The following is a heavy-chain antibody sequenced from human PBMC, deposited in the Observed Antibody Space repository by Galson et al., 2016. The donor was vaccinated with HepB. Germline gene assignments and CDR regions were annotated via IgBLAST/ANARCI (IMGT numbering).Heavy chain of an antibody. V-gene: IGHV5-10-1*01. Sequence: QSGAEVKKPGESLRISCQGSGYNFPKHWITWVRQRPGKGLDWMGKIDPSDGSPIYSPSFQGHVTLSVDRSISTAYLQGSSLKASDPAMYYCARKVYYVSGKYDNPYNYHGMDVWGQGTTVTVSS. CDR1: GYNFPKHW. CDR2: IDPSDGSP. J-gene: IGHJ6*02. D-gene: IGHD3-10*01. CDR3: ARKVYYVSGKYDNPYNYHGMDV.